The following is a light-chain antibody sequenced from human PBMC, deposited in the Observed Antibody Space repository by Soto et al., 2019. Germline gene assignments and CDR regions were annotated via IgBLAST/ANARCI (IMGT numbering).Light chain of an antibody. CDR3: QQSYSTPIT. Sequence: DIQMTQSPSSLSASVGDRVTITCRASQGISIYLAWYQQKPGKAPKLLIYAASTLQRGVPSSFSGGGSGTYFTFTISSLQPEDFATYFCQQSYSTPITFGQGTKVDIK. CDR2: AAS. J-gene: IGKJ1*01. V-gene: IGKV1-39*01. CDR1: QGISIY.